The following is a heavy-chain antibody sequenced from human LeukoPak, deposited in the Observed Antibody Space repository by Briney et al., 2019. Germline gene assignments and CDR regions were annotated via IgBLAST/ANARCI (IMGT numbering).Heavy chain of an antibody. D-gene: IGHD3-10*01. V-gene: IGHV4-59*13. CDR2: IFYTGST. CDR1: GVSIRSYY. CDR3: ASSYYYGSGSKFDY. J-gene: IGHJ4*02. Sequence: SETLSLTCSVSGVSIRSYYWSWFRRPPGRDLNGIGNIFYTGSTKYNPSLKSRVTISVDTSKNQISLKLSSVTAADTAMYYCASSYYYGSGSKFDYWGQGTLVTVSS.